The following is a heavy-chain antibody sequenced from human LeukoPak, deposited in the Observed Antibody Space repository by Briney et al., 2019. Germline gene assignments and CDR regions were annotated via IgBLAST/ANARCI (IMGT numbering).Heavy chain of an antibody. D-gene: IGHD1-26*01. CDR2: IYYSGST. J-gene: IGHJ4*02. Sequence: SETLSPTCTVSGGSISSYYWSWLRQPPGKGLEWIGYIYYSGSTNYNPSLKSRVTISVDTSKNQFSLKLSSVTAADTAVYYCARDKRRGFDYWGQGTLVTVSS. V-gene: IGHV4-59*01. CDR1: GGSISSYY. CDR3: ARDKRRGFDY.